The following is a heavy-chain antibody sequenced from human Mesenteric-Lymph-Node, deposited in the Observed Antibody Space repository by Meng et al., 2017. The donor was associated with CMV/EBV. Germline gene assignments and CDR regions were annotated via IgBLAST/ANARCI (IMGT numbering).Heavy chain of an antibody. J-gene: IGHJ4*02. CDR3: AGGGDGYNYFDC. CDR1: GYTFTGYY. Sequence: ASVKVSCKASGYTFTGYYMHWVRQAPGQGLEWMGWINPDSGATNYAQKFQGRVTMTRDTSISTAYMELSRLRSDDTAVYYCAGGGDGYNYFDCWGQGTLVTVSS. V-gene: IGHV1-2*02. D-gene: IGHD5-24*01. CDR2: INPDSGAT.